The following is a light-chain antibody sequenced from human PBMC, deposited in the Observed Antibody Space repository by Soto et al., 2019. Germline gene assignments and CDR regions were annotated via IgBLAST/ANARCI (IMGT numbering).Light chain of an antibody. Sequence: QSVLTQPPSASGTSGQRVTISCSGSSSNIGSNTINWYQQLPGTAPKLLIYSNNQRPSGVPDRFSGSKSGTSASLAISGLQSEDEADYYCAVWDDSLNGRVFGTGTKLTVL. CDR2: SNN. CDR3: AVWDDSLNGRV. J-gene: IGLJ1*01. V-gene: IGLV1-44*01. CDR1: SSNIGSNT.